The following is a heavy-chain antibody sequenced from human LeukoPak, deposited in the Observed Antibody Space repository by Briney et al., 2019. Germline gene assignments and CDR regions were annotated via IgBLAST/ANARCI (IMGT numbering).Heavy chain of an antibody. CDR1: GGSISSYY. J-gene: IGHJ6*03. CDR2: IYTSGST. Sequence: PSETLSLTCTVSGGSISSYYWSWVRQPAGKGLEWIGRIYTSGSTNYNPSLKSRVTMSVDTSKNQFSLKLSSVTAADTAVYYCARDVPAAGTYYYYYYMDVWGKGTTVTVSS. V-gene: IGHV4-4*07. D-gene: IGHD6-13*01. CDR3: ARDVPAAGTYYYYYYMDV.